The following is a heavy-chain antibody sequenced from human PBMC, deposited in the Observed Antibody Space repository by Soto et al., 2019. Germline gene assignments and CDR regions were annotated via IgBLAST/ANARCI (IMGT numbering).Heavy chain of an antibody. D-gene: IGHD3-16*01. CDR1: GYSISSGYY. J-gene: IGHJ4*02. Sequence: TSETLSLTCAVSGYSISSGYYWGWIRQPPGKGLEWIGSIYHSGSTYYNPSLKSRVTISVDTSKNQSSLKLSSVTAADTAVYYCAREGGRSADYWGQGTLVTVSS. CDR3: AREGGRSADY. V-gene: IGHV4-38-2*02. CDR2: IYHSGST.